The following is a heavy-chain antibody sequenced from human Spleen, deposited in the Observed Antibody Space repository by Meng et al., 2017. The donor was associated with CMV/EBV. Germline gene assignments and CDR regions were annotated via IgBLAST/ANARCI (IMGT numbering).Heavy chain of an antibody. CDR2: IKQDGSEK. J-gene: IGHJ4*02. V-gene: IGHV3-7*04. CDR3: ARAPIFGVVIRRVSHHDY. D-gene: IGHD3-3*01. CDR1: GFTFSSYW. Sequence: GESLKISCAASGFTFSSYWMSWVRQAPGKGLEWVANIKQDGSEKYYVDSVKGRFTISRDNAKNSLYLQMNSLRAEETAVYYCARAPIFGVVIRRVSHHDYWGQGTLVTVSS.